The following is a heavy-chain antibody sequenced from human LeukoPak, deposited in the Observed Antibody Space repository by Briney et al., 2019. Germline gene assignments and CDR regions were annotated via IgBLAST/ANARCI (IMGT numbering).Heavy chain of an antibody. J-gene: IGHJ6*03. CDR3: ARGGSVGYYYYYMDV. CDR2: IYTSGST. D-gene: IGHD3-16*01. Sequence: SQTLSLTCTVSGGSISSGSYYWSWIRQPAGKGLEWIGRIYTSGSTNYNPSFKSRVTISVDTSKNQFSLKLSSVTAADTAVYYCARGGSVGYYYYYMDVWGKGTTVTVSS. CDR1: GGSISSGSYY. V-gene: IGHV4-61*02.